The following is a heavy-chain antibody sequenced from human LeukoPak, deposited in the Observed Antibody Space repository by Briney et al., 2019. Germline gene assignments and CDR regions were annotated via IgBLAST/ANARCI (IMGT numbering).Heavy chain of an antibody. Sequence: GRSLRLSCTASGFTFDDYAMHWVRQAPGKGLEWVSGISWNSGSIGYADSVKGRFTISRDNAKNSLYLQTNSLRAEDTALYYCAKEAVAGAIDYWGQGTLVTVSS. CDR2: ISWNSGSI. J-gene: IGHJ4*02. CDR1: GFTFDDYA. CDR3: AKEAVAGAIDY. D-gene: IGHD6-19*01. V-gene: IGHV3-9*01.